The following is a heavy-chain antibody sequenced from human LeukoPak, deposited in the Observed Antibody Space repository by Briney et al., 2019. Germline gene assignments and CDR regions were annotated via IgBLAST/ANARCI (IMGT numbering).Heavy chain of an antibody. CDR1: GFTFSSYD. D-gene: IGHD3-10*01. V-gene: IGHV3-13*04. CDR2: IGTAGDT. Sequence: GGSLRLSCAASGFTFSSYDMHWARQGTGKGLEWVSAIGTAGDTYYPGSVKGRFTTSRENAKNSLYLQMNSLRVGDTAVYYCARGRGWGTFDIWGQGTMVTVSS. J-gene: IGHJ3*02. CDR3: ARGRGWGTFDI.